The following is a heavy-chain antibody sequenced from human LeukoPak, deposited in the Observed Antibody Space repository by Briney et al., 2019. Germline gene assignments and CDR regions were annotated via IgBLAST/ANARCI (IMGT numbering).Heavy chain of an antibody. J-gene: IGHJ5*02. CDR3: ARGGARSFAP. Sequence: ASVKVSCRTSGYTFTAYEIHWVRQATGQGLEWMGWMNPNSGNTGYEQKFQGRVTMTRDTSMTTAYMELNSLRFEDTATYYCARGGARSFAPWGQGTLVTVSS. CDR1: GYTFTAYE. D-gene: IGHD1-26*01. CDR2: MNPNSGNT. V-gene: IGHV1-8*01.